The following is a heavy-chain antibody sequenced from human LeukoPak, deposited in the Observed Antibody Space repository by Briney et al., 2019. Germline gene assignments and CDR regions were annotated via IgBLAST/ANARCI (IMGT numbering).Heavy chain of an antibody. D-gene: IGHD2-21*02. J-gene: IGHJ6*02. V-gene: IGHV3-30*18. CDR2: ISYGGSNS. CDR3: AKDPEAYCGGDCYSYYYGMDV. Sequence: GGSLRLSCAASGFTFSSYGMHWVRQAPGKGLEWVAVISYGGSNSYYADSVKGRFTISRDSSKNTLYLQMNSLRAEDTAVYYCAKDPEAYCGGDCYSYYYGMDVWGQGTTVTVSS. CDR1: GFTFSSYG.